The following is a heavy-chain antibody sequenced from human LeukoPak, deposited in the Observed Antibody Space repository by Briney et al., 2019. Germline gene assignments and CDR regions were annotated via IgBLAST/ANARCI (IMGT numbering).Heavy chain of an antibody. CDR2: ISYDGSNK. V-gene: IGHV3-30-3*01. CDR1: GFTFSSYA. J-gene: IGHJ4*02. D-gene: IGHD2-21*01. Sequence: PGGSLRLSCAAPGFTFSSYAMHWVRQAPGKGLEWVAVISYDGSNKYYADSVKGRFTISRDNSKNTLYLQMNSLRAEDTAVYYCAGALYYSLPNYWGQGTLVTVSS. CDR3: AGALYYSLPNY.